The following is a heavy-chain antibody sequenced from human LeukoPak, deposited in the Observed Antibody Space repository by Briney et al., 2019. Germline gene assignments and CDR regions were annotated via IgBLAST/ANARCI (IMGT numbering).Heavy chain of an antibody. V-gene: IGHV4-34*01. CDR3: ARLRKYCSSTSCFNYMDYYGMDV. CDR2: INHSGST. CDR1: GGSFSGYY. Sequence: SETLSLTCAVYGGSFSGYYWSWIRQPPGKGLEWIGEINHSGSTNYNPSLKSRVTISVDTSKNQFSLKLSSVTAADTAVYYCARLRKYCSSTSCFNYMDYYGMDVWGQGTTVTVSS. J-gene: IGHJ6*02. D-gene: IGHD2-2*01.